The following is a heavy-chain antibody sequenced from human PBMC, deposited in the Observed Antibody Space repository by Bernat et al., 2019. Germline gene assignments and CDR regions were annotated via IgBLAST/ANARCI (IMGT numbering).Heavy chain of an antibody. CDR2: ISGSGGST. V-gene: IGHV3-23*01. D-gene: IGHD3-10*01. J-gene: IGHJ4*02. Sequence: EVQLLESGGGLVQPGGSLRLSCAASGFTFSSYSMSWVRQAPGKGLEWVSAISGSGGSTYYADSVKGRFTISRDNSKNTRYLQMNSLRAEDTAVYYCAKDHVLLWFGELLFYFDYWGQGTLVTVSS. CDR3: AKDHVLLWFGELLFYFDY. CDR1: GFTFSSYS.